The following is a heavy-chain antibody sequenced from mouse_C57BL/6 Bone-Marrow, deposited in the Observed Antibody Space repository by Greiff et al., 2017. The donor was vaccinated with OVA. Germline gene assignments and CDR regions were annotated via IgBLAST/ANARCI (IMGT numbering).Heavy chain of an antibody. D-gene: IGHD4-1*01. CDR2: IDPTNDYT. J-gene: IGHJ1*03. CDR1: GYTFTSYT. V-gene: IGHV1-4*01. Sequence: QVQLQQSGAELARPGASVKMSCKASGYTFTSYTIHWVKQRPGQGLEWIGYIDPTNDYTNYNQKFKGKATLTADKSSSTAYMELRSLTSEDSAVYFCALTQYFDVWGTGTTVTVSS. CDR3: ALTQYFDV.